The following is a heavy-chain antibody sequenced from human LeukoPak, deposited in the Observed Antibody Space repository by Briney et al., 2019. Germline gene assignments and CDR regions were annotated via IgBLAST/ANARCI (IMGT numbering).Heavy chain of an antibody. J-gene: IGHJ4*02. D-gene: IGHD3-22*01. V-gene: IGHV3-74*01. CDR1: GFTFSSYW. Sequence: GGSLRLSCAASGFTFSSYWMHWVRQAPGKGLVWVSRINSGGSSTSCADSVKGRFTISRDNAKSTLYLQMNSLRAEDTAVYYCARVLDYYDSSGYSYWGQGTLVTISS. CDR2: INSGGSST. CDR3: ARVLDYYDSSGYSY.